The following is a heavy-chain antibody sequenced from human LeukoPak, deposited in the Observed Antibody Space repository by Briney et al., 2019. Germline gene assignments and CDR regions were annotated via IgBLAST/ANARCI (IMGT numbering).Heavy chain of an antibody. CDR2: MNPNSGNT. Sequence: ASVKVSCKASGYTFTSYGISWVRQAPGQGLEWMGWMNPNSGNTGYAQKFQGRVTMTRNTSISTAYMELSSLRSEDTAVYYCARVRIAAAGIGGYYYYYGMDVWGQGTTVTVSS. V-gene: IGHV1-8*02. J-gene: IGHJ6*02. D-gene: IGHD6-13*01. CDR3: ARVRIAAAGIGGYYYYYGMDV. CDR1: GYTFTSYG.